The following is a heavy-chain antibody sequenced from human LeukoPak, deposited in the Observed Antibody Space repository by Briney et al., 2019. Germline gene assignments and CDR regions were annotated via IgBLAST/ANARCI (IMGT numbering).Heavy chain of an antibody. CDR3: ARDQIVGATGFGY. CDR1: GFTFSSYW. D-gene: IGHD1-26*01. CDR2: INSDGSST. J-gene: IGHJ4*02. V-gene: IGHV3-74*01. Sequence: PGGSLRLSCAASGFTFSSYWMHWVRQAPGKGLVRVSLINSDGSSTYYADSVKGRFTISRDNAKNTLYLQMNSLRAEDTAVYYCARDQIVGATGFGYWGQGTLVTVSS.